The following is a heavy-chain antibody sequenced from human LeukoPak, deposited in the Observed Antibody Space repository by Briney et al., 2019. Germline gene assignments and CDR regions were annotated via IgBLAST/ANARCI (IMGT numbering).Heavy chain of an antibody. CDR2: INGDGSST. CDR1: GFTFSGYW. D-gene: IGHD6-19*01. V-gene: IGHV3-74*01. Sequence: GGSLRLSCAASGFTFSGYWMHWVRQTPGKGLVWVSRINGDGSSTNYADSVKGRFTISRDNAKNTLYLQMNSLRAEYTAVYYCSTQEAGTVYWGQGTLVTVSS. CDR3: STQEAGTVY. J-gene: IGHJ4*02.